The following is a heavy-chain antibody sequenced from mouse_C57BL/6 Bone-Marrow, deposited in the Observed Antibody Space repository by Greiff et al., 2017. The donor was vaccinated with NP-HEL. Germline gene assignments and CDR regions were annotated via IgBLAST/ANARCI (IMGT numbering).Heavy chain of an antibody. D-gene: IGHD1-1*01. Sequence: QVQLQQPGTELVKPGASVKLSCKASGYTFTSYWMHWVKQRPGQGLEWIGNINPSNGGTNYNEKFKSKATLTVDKSSSTAYMQLSSLTSEDSAVYYCARSSYGSSPLYAMDYWGQGTSVTVSS. V-gene: IGHV1-53*01. CDR2: INPSNGGT. CDR3: ARSSYGSSPLYAMDY. J-gene: IGHJ4*01. CDR1: GYTFTSYW.